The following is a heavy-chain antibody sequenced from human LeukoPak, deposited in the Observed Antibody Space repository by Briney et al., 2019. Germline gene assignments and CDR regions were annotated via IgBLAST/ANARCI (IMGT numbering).Heavy chain of an antibody. CDR1: GYTFTSYG. Sequence: GASVKVSCKASGYTFTSYGISWVRQAPGQGLEWMGWISAYNGNTNYAQKLQGRVTMTTDTSTSTAYMELRSLRSDDTAVYYCARDEYSSSWYYSDYWGQGTLVTVSS. CDR3: ARDEYSSSWYYSDY. D-gene: IGHD6-13*01. CDR2: ISAYNGNT. J-gene: IGHJ4*02. V-gene: IGHV1-18*01.